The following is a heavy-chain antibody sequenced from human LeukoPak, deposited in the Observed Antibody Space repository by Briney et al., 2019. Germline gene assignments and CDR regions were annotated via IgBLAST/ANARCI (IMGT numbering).Heavy chain of an antibody. CDR2: IIPIFGTA. V-gene: IGHV1-69*13. Sequence: GASVKVSCKASGGTFSSYAISWVRQAPGQGLEWMGGIIPIFGTANYAQKFQGRVTITADESTSTAYMELSSLRSEDTAVYYCARGLLFRSGWFDPWGQGTLVTVSS. CDR1: GGTFSSYA. CDR3: ARGLLFRSGWFDP. D-gene: IGHD2/OR15-2a*01. J-gene: IGHJ5*02.